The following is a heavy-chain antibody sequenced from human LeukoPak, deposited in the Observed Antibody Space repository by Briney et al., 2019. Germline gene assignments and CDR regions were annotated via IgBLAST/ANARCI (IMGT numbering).Heavy chain of an antibody. CDR2: IIPIFGTA. Sequence: SVKVSCKASGGTFSSYAISWVRQAPGQGLEWMGRIIPIFGTANYAQKFQGRVTITTDESTSTAYVELSSLRSEDTAVYYCARVSESSSGYKYWGQGTLVTVSS. CDR1: GGTFSSYA. D-gene: IGHD3-22*01. CDR3: ARVSESSSGYKY. J-gene: IGHJ4*02. V-gene: IGHV1-69*05.